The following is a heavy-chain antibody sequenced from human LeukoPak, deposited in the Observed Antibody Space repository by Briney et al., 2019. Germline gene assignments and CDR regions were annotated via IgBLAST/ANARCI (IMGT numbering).Heavy chain of an antibody. V-gene: IGHV4-39*01. D-gene: IGHD3-22*01. Sequence: PSEPLSLTCIVSGGSISSSNYYWGWIRQPPGKGLEWIGSIFYSGTTYNNPSLKSRVTMSVDTSKNQFSLKLSSVTAADTAVYYCARVQYYYDSSGYYLFDYWGQGTLVTLSS. CDR1: GGSISSSNYY. J-gene: IGHJ4*02. CDR3: ARVQYYYDSSGYYLFDY. CDR2: IFYSGTT.